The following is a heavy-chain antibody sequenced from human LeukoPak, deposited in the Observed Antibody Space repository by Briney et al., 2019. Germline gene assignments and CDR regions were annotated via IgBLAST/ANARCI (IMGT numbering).Heavy chain of an antibody. Sequence: TETLSLTCTVSGGSISSYYWSWIRQPPGKGPEWIGYIYYSGSTNYNPSLKSRVTISVDTSKNQFSLKLSSVTAADTAVYYCARGYSSGWYLYYFDYWGQGTLVTVSS. CDR1: GGSISSYY. CDR3: ARGYSSGWYLYYFDY. D-gene: IGHD6-19*01. V-gene: IGHV4-59*12. J-gene: IGHJ4*02. CDR2: IYYSGST.